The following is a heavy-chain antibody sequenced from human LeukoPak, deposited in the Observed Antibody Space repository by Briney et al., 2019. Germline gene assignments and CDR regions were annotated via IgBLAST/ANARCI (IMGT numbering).Heavy chain of an antibody. CDR3: ARGRDSSGYYVSY. J-gene: IGHJ4*02. Sequence: PSETLSLTCAVYGGSFSGYYWSWIRQPPGKGLEWIWEINHSGSTNYNPSLKSRVTISVDTSKNQFSLKLSSVTAADTAVYYCARGRDSSGYYVSYWGQGTLVTVSS. CDR2: INHSGST. V-gene: IGHV4-34*01. D-gene: IGHD3-22*01. CDR1: GGSFSGYY.